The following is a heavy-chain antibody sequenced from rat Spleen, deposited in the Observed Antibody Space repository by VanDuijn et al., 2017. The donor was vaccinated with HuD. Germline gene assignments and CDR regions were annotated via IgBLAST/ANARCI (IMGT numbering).Heavy chain of an antibody. D-gene: IGHD1-1*01. J-gene: IGHJ2*01. CDR3: ARENYYSGDY. V-gene: IGHV5-29*01. Sequence: EVQLVESGGGLVQPGRSLKLSCAASGFTFSDYGMAWVRQAPTKGLEWIASITNNGGNTYYPDSVKGRFTVSRDNAKSTLYLQMNSLKSEDTATYYCARENYYSGDYWGQGVMVTVSS. CDR2: ITNNGGNT. CDR1: GFTFSDYG.